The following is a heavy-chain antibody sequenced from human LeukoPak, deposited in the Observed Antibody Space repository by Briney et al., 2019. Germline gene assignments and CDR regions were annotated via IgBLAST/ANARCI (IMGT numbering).Heavy chain of an antibody. CDR1: GYIFTKYV. CDR2: IKAGNGDT. J-gene: IGHJ4*02. Sequence: ASVKVSCKASGYIFTKYVVHWVRQAPGQKPEWMGWIKAGNGDTKYSQNFQDRLTITRDTSASTVYMELSSLTSEDTALYYCARDDCGDTCYPGGYWGQGTLVTVSS. CDR3: ARDDCGDTCYPGGY. V-gene: IGHV1-3*01. D-gene: IGHD2-21*01.